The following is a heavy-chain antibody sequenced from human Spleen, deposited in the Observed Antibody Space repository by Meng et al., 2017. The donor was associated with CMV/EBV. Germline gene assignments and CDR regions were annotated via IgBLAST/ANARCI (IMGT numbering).Heavy chain of an antibody. CDR2: ISTYSGNT. D-gene: IGHD3-22*01. CDR3: ARDYYKSSDYWFDTFDI. J-gene: IGHJ3*02. Sequence: ASVKVSCKASGYTFFTYGISWVRQAPGQGLEWMGWISTYSGNTNYAQKFQGRVTMTTDTSTSTAYTELRSLNSDDTAVYYCARDYYKSSDYWFDTFDIWGQGTMVTVSS. CDR1: GYTFFTYG. V-gene: IGHV1-18*01.